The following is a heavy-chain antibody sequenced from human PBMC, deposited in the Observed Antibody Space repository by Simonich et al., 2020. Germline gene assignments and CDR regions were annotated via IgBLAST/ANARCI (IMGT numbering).Heavy chain of an antibody. CDR1: GFTFSSYS. CDR2: IRSNSSYI. CDR3: ARDVDTAMVFDY. J-gene: IGHJ4*02. D-gene: IGHD5-18*01. V-gene: IGHV3-21*01. Sequence: EVQLVESGGGLVKPGGSLRLSCAASGFTFSSYSMNWVRQAPGKGVGWVSSIRSNSSYIYYADSVKGRFTISRDNAKNSLYLQMNSLRAEDTAVYYCARDVDTAMVFDYWGQGTLVTVSS.